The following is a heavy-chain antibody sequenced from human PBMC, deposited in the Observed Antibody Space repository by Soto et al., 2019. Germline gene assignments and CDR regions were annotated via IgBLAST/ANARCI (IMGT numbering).Heavy chain of an antibody. CDR3: AGDQRWGSHYDSNYYGRDV. D-gene: IGHD5-12*01. Sequence: PGGSLRLSCAASGFTFSSYTMDWVRQAPGKGLEWVSSISSSSGYIYYADSVKGRFTISRDNAKNSLYLQMNSLRAEDTAVYYCAGDQRWGSHYDSNYYGRDVWGQGTTVTVSS. J-gene: IGHJ6*02. CDR1: GFTFSSYT. V-gene: IGHV3-21*01. CDR2: ISSSSGYI.